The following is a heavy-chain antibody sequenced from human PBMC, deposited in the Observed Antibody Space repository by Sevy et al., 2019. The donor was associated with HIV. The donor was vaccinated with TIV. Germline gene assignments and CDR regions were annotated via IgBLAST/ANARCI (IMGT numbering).Heavy chain of an antibody. CDR1: GGSFSGYY. CDR3: ARDPRPPRVYSSSWYPKDSAYMDV. V-gene: IGHV4-34*01. Sequence: SETLSLTCAVYGGSFSGYYWSWIRQPPGKGLEWIGEINHSGSTNYNPSLKSRVTISVDMSKNQFSLKLSSVTAADTAVYYCARDPRPPRVYSSSWYPKDSAYMDVWGKGTTVTVSS. CDR2: INHSGST. D-gene: IGHD6-13*01. J-gene: IGHJ6*03.